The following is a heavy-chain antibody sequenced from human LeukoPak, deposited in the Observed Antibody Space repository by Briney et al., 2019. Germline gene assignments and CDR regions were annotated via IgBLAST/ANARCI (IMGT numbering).Heavy chain of an antibody. J-gene: IGHJ6*03. CDR1: GGSIRSYY. Sequence: SETLSLTCNVSGGSIRSYYWNWIRQPPGKGLEWIGYIYSNGNTNYNPSLESRVTISLDTSKNQLSLNLRFVTAADTALYFCARRRAQSSGPSFYYFYMDVWGKGTTVTVSS. CDR2: IYSNGNT. V-gene: IGHV4-59*01. D-gene: IGHD1-26*01. CDR3: ARRRAQSSGPSFYYFYMDV.